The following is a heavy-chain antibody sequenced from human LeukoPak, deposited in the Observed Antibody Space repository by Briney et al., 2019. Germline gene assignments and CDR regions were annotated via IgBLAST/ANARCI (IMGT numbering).Heavy chain of an antibody. CDR3: AKDGWFDP. V-gene: IGHV3-30*18. CDR1: GFTLSSYG. Sequence: GGSLRLSCTASGFTLSSYGIHWVRQAPGKGLEWVAVISYDGSNKYYADSVKGRFTISRDNSKNTLYLQMNSLRAEDTAVYYCAKDGWFDPWGQGTLVTVSS. J-gene: IGHJ5*02. CDR2: ISYDGSNK.